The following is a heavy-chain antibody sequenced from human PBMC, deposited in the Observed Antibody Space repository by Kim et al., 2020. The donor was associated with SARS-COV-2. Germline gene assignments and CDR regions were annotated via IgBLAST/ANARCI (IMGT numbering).Heavy chain of an antibody. D-gene: IGHD6-19*01. CDR3: ARVTVASMPV. J-gene: IGHJ6*02. V-gene: IGHV1-2*02. Sequence: GTNDAQKFQGRVTMTRDTSISTAYMELSRLRSDDTAVYYCARVTVASMPVWGQGTTVTVSS. CDR2: GT.